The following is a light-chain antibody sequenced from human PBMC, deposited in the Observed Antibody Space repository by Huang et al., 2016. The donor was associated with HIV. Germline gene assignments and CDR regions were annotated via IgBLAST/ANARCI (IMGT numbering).Light chain of an antibody. J-gene: IGKJ2*01. CDR1: QSVNSSC. Sequence: EIVLTQSPGTLSLSEGERATLSCRASQSVNSSCLAWYQRRPGQAPSLLIYGVSNRATGIPDRFRGSGSGTDFTLTISGLEPEDFVVYFCQQCDTSPYTFGQGTKLEVK. V-gene: IGKV3-20*01. CDR3: QQCDTSPYT. CDR2: GVS.